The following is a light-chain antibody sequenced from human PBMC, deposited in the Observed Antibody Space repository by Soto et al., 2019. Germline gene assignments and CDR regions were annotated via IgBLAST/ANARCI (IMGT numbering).Light chain of an antibody. CDR1: QSVSSS. CDR3: QQYNNWPWT. J-gene: IGKJ1*01. Sequence: EIVLTQSPGTLSLSPGERATLSCRASQSVSSSLAWYQRRPGQAPRLLIYDASTRATGIPDRFSGSGSGTEFTLTISSLQSEDFAIYYCQQYNNWPWTFGQGTKVDIK. CDR2: DAS. V-gene: IGKV3-15*01.